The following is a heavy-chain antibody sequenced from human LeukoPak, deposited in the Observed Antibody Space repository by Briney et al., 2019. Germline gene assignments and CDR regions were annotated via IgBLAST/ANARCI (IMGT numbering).Heavy chain of an antibody. V-gene: IGHV3-30*18. Sequence: GGSLRLSCAASGFTFSSYGMHWVRQAPGKGLEWVAVISYDGSNKYYADSVKGRFTISRDNSKNTLYLQMNSLRAEDTAVCYCAKDRGSSGWYDYWGQGTLVTVSS. CDR2: ISYDGSNK. CDR3: AKDRGSSGWYDY. CDR1: GFTFSSYG. D-gene: IGHD6-19*01. J-gene: IGHJ4*02.